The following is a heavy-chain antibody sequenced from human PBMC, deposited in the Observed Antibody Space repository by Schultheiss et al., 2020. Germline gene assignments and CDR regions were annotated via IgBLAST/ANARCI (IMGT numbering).Heavy chain of an antibody. CDR2: ISNNGGRT. Sequence: GGSLRLSCAASGFTVSSDYMSWVRQAPGKGLEWVSHISNNGGRTYYADSVKGRFTISRDNSKNTVYLQMNSLRAEDTAVYYCAKEGSGGYYPNYDYWGRGVRVTVSS. CDR3: AKEGSGGYYPNYDY. V-gene: IGHV3-23*01. D-gene: IGHD3-22*01. J-gene: IGHJ4*02. CDR1: GFTVSSDY.